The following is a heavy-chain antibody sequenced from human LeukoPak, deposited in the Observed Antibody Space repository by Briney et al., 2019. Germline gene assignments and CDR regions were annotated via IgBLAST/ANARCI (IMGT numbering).Heavy chain of an antibody. CDR1: GGSISSYY. V-gene: IGHV4-59*01. CDR2: IYYSGGT. J-gene: IGHJ4*02. Sequence: PSETLSLTCTVSGGSISSYYWSWIRQPPGKGLEWIGYIYYSGGTNYNPSLKSRVTISVDTSKNQFSLKLSSVTAADTAVYYCAREKDGYFDYWGQGTLVTVSS. CDR3: AREKDGYFDY.